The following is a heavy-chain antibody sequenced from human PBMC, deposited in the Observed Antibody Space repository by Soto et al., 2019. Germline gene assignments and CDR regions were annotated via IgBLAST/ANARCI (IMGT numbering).Heavy chain of an antibody. J-gene: IGHJ6*02. CDR1: GDSVSSNSAA. CDR2: TYYRSKWYN. D-gene: IGHD6-13*01. CDR3: ARVGLRAAAGTYYCGMDV. Sequence: SETLSLTCAISGDSVSSNSAAWNWIRQSPSRGLEWLGRTYYRSKWYNDYAVSVKSRITINPDTSKNQFSLQLNSVTPEDTAVYYCARVGLRAAAGTYYCGMDVWGQGTTVTVS. V-gene: IGHV6-1*01.